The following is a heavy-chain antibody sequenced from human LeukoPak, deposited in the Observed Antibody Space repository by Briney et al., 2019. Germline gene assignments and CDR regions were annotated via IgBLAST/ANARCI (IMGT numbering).Heavy chain of an antibody. CDR3: ARYFYDSYTSSFRFDS. CDR1: GFTFEDFT. Sequence: PGGSLRLSCAASGFTFEDFTMHWVRQAPGKALEWVSLITWDGQNIEYQDSVKGRFTISRDNAKNSLYLQMNSLRVEDTAIYYCARYFYDSYTSSFRFDSWGQGTLVTVSS. CDR2: ITWDGQNI. V-gene: IGHV3-43*01. D-gene: IGHD3-16*01. J-gene: IGHJ5*01.